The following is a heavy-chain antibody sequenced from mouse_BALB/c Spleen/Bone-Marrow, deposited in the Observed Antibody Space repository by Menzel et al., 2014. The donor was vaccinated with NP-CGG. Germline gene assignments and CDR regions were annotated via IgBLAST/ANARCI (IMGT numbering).Heavy chain of an antibody. Sequence: EVQGVESGGGLVKPGGSLELSCAASGFTFSDYYMYWVRQTPEKRLEWVATISDGGSYTYYPDSVKGRFTISRDNAKNNLYLQMSSLKSEDTAMYYCVLRWFAYWGQGTLVTVSA. D-gene: IGHD1-1*01. J-gene: IGHJ3*01. V-gene: IGHV5-4*02. CDR1: GFTFSDYY. CDR3: VLRWFAY. CDR2: ISDGGSYT.